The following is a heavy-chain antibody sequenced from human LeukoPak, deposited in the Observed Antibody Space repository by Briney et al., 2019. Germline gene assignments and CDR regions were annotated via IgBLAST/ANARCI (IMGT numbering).Heavy chain of an antibody. D-gene: IGHD5-12*01. Sequence: GGSLRLSFAASGFTFSSYSMNWVRQAPGKGLEWVSSISSSSSYIYYADSVKGRFTISRDNAKNSLCLQMNSLRAEDTAVYYCARAVSVATRYFDYWGQGTLVTVSS. J-gene: IGHJ4*02. CDR2: ISSSSSYI. CDR1: GFTFSSYS. V-gene: IGHV3-21*01. CDR3: ARAVSVATRYFDY.